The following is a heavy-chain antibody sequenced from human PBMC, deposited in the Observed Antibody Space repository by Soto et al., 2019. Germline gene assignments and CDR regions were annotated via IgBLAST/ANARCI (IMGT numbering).Heavy chain of an antibody. CDR3: ARRFGVPAAGDYYYYYGMDV. CDR2: IYPGDSDT. J-gene: IGHJ6*02. V-gene: IGHV5-51*01. Sequence: GESLKISRKGSGYSFTSYWIGWVRQMPGKGLEWMGIIYPGDSDTRYSPSFQGQVTISADKSISTAYLQWSSLKASDTAMYYCARRFGVPAAGDYYYYYGMDVWGQGTTVTVSS. CDR1: GYSFTSYW. D-gene: IGHD2-2*01.